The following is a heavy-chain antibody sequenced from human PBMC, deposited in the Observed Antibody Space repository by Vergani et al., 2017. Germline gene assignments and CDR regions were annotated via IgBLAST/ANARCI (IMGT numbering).Heavy chain of an antibody. CDR1: GYSFTSYW. J-gene: IGHJ4*02. CDR3: AREGHSSGWYKVYYFDY. D-gene: IGHD6-19*01. V-gene: IGHV5-10-1*03. CDR2: IDPSDSYT. Sequence: EVQLVQSGAEVKKPGESLRISCKGSGYSFTSYWISWVHQMPGKGLEWMGRIDPSDSYTNYSPSFQGHVTISADKSISTAYLQWSSLKASDTAMYYCAREGHSSGWYKVYYFDYWGQGTLVTVSS.